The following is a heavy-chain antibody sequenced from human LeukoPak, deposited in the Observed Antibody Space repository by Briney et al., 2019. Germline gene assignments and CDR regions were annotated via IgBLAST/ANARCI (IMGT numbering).Heavy chain of an antibody. CDR2: IKSKTDGGKT. D-gene: IGHD3-3*01. CDR1: GFTFSNAW. Sequence: PGGSLRLSCAASGFTFSNAWMSWVRQAPGKGLEWAGRIKSKTDGGKTDYAAPVKGRFTISRDDSKNTLYLQMNSLKTEDTAVYYCTTVMPMGFLEWFLFDNWGQGTLVTVSS. J-gene: IGHJ4*02. V-gene: IGHV3-15*01. CDR3: TTVMPMGFLEWFLFDN.